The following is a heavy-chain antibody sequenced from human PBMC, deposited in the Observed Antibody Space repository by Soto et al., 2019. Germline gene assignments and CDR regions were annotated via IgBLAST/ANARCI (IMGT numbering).Heavy chain of an antibody. V-gene: IGHV3-48*01. CDR1: GFTFNSHS. D-gene: IGHD2-15*01. Sequence: EVQLVESGGGLVQSGGSLRLSCAAAGFTFNSHSMNWVRQAPGKGLEWVSYISSSSSTIYYADSVKGRFTISRDNARNSLYLQKNSLRAEDTAVYYCARDQGEVSRGYFAFDYWCQGTLVTVSS. CDR2: ISSSSSTI. J-gene: IGHJ4*02. CDR3: ARDQGEVSRGYFAFDY.